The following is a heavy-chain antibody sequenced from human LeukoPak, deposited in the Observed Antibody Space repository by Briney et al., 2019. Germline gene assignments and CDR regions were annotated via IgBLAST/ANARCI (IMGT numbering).Heavy chain of an antibody. V-gene: IGHV1-2*02. CDR2: INPNSGGT. CDR1: GYTFTGYY. Sequence: ASVKVSCKASGYTFTGYYMHWVRQAPGQGLEWMGWINPNSGGTNFAQKLQGRVTMTTDTSTSTAYMELRSLRSDDTAVYYCARVAYTGSYWGGRDFDYWGQGTLVTVSS. J-gene: IGHJ4*02. D-gene: IGHD1-26*01. CDR3: ARVAYTGSYWGGRDFDY.